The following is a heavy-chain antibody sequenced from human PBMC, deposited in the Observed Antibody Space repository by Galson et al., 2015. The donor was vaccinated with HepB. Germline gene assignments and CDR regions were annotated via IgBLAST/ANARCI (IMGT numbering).Heavy chain of an antibody. Sequence: SLRLPCAASGFTFSTYAMSWVRQAPGKGLEWVSASSGSGGNTYYADSVKGRFTISRDNSKNTLYLQMNSLRAEDTAVYYCAKGGANYVGGAYYYGMDVWGQGTTVTVSS. J-gene: IGHJ6*02. D-gene: IGHD4/OR15-4a*01. CDR3: AKGGANYVGGAYYYGMDV. V-gene: IGHV3-23*01. CDR1: GFTFSTYA. CDR2: SSGSGGNT.